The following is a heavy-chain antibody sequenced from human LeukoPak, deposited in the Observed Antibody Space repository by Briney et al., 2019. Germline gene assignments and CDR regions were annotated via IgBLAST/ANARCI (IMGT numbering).Heavy chain of an antibody. J-gene: IGHJ4*02. Sequence: GGSLRLSCAASGFTVSSNYMSWVRQAPEKGLEWVSVIYSGGSTYYADSVKGRFTISRDNSKDTLYLQMNSLRAEDTAVYYCARAPFADYFDYWGLGTLVTVSS. D-gene: IGHD2/OR15-2a*01. V-gene: IGHV3-66*01. CDR1: GFTVSSNY. CDR3: ARAPFADYFDY. CDR2: IYSGGST.